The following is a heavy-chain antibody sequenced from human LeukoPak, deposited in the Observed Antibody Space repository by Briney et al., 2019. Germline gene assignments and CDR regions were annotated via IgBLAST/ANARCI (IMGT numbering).Heavy chain of an antibody. CDR1: GFTFSNAW. CDR2: VRSETDVGTT. Sequence: GGSLRLSCAASGFTFSNAWMIWVRQAPGKGLEWVSRVRSETDVGTTDYAAPVQGRFTISRDDSKNTLYLQMNSLETDDTAVYYCTTLSYAAAPTWGQGTLVTVSS. D-gene: IGHD2-2*01. J-gene: IGHJ5*02. CDR3: TTLSYAAAPT. V-gene: IGHV3-15*01.